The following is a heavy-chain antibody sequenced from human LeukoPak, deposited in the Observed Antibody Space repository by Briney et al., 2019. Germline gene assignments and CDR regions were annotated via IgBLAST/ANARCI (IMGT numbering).Heavy chain of an antibody. CDR2: IWYDGTNQ. CDR3: ARDRPRVGLDY. V-gene: IGHV3-33*01. J-gene: IGHJ4*02. Sequence: GGSLRLSCAASGFTFSNYAMHWVRQAPGKGLEWLAVIWYDGTNQYYADSVKGRFTISRDNSKNMLFLQMNSLRAEDMAVYYCARDRPRVGLDYWGQGTLVTVSS. CDR1: GFTFSNYA. D-gene: IGHD2-2*01.